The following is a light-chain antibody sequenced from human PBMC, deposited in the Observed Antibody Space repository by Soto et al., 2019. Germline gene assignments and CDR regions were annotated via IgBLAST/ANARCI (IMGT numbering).Light chain of an antibody. CDR1: QSVSSN. CDR3: QQSGP. Sequence: EIVMTQSPATLSVSPGERATLSCRASQSVSSNLAWYQQKPGQAPRLLIYGASTRATGIPARFSGSGSGTEFTLTISSLQSEDFAVYYCQQSGPFGQGTKVEIK. J-gene: IGKJ1*01. CDR2: GAS. V-gene: IGKV3-15*01.